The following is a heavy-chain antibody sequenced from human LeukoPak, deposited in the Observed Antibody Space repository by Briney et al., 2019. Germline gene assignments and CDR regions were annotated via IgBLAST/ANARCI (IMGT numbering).Heavy chain of an antibody. CDR2: INPNSGGT. D-gene: IGHD3-16*02. CDR1: GYTFTGYY. V-gene: IGHV1-2*06. CDR3: AREASTYYDYVWGSYREDFDH. Sequence: ASVKVSCKASGYTFTGYYMHWVRQAPGQGLEWMGRINPNSGGTNYAQKFQGRVTMTRDTSISTAYMELSRLRSDDTAVYYCAREASTYYDYVWGSYREDFDHWGQGTLVTVSS. J-gene: IGHJ4*02.